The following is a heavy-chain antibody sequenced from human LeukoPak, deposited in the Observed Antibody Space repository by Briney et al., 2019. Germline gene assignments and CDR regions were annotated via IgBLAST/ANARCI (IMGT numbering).Heavy chain of an antibody. CDR3: ARARNNYDSSGYSALDY. CDR2: ILHDGSNK. Sequence: GRPLRLSCAASGFTFSDYAMHWVRQAPGKGLEWVAVILHDGSNKYYADSVKGRFTISRDNSKKTLDLQMNSLRGEDTAVYYCARARNNYDSSGYSALDYWGQGTLVTVSS. D-gene: IGHD3-22*01. CDR1: GFTFSDYA. V-gene: IGHV3-30*03. J-gene: IGHJ4*02.